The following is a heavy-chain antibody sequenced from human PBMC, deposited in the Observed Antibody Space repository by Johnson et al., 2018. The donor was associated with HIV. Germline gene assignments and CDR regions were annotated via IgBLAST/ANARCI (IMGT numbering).Heavy chain of an antibody. Sequence: VQLVESGGGLVQPGGSLRLSCAASGFTFSSYDMHWVRQATGKGLEWVSVIGTAGDTYYPGSVKGRFTISRENAKNSLYLQMNCLRAGDTAVYYCARVASGAFDIWGQGTMVTVSS. CDR3: ARVASGAFDI. V-gene: IGHV3-13*01. D-gene: IGHD3-3*01. CDR1: GFTFSSYD. J-gene: IGHJ3*02. CDR2: IGTAGDT.